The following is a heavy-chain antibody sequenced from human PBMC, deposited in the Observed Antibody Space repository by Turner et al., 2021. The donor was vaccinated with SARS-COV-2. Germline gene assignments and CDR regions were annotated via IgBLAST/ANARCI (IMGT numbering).Heavy chain of an antibody. CDR2: IDPEDGET. Sequence: QVQLVPSGAEGKKPGASVKVSCNVSGYTLTVFSMHWVRQAPGQRLEWIGGIDPEDGETIYAQKFQGRVTMTEDTSTDTAYMELSGLRSEDTAVYYCATAPPRAAAGRWFDPWGQGTLVTVSS. V-gene: IGHV1-24*01. CDR1: GYTLTVFS. J-gene: IGHJ5*02. D-gene: IGHD6-13*01. CDR3: ATAPPRAAAGRWFDP.